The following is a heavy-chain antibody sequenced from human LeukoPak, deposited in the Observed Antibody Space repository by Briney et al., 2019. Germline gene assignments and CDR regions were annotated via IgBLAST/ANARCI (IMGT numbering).Heavy chain of an antibody. D-gene: IGHD1-1*01. CDR2: MNPYSGNT. Sequence: ASVKVSCKASGYTFSSYDINWVRQATGQGLEWMGWMNPYSGNTGYAQRFQGRVTMTRNTSISTAYMELSSLRSEDTAVYYCARGLTGTGELDYWGQGTLVTLSS. J-gene: IGHJ4*02. V-gene: IGHV1-8*01. CDR3: ARGLTGTGELDY. CDR1: GYTFSSYD.